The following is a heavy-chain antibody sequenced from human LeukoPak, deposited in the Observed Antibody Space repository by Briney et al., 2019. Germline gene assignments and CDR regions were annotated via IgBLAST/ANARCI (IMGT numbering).Heavy chain of an antibody. CDR1: GFTFSSYA. CDR3: ARDAYNYASDS. CDR2: MNPDGSNK. D-gene: IGHD5-24*01. V-gene: IGHV3-7*01. J-gene: IGHJ5*01. Sequence: GGSLRLSCAASGFTFSSYAMSWVRQAPGKGLEWVANMNPDGSNKKYVDSVKGRFTISRDNRKNSLYLQMSSLRVDDTAVYYCARDAYNYASDSWGQGTLVSVSS.